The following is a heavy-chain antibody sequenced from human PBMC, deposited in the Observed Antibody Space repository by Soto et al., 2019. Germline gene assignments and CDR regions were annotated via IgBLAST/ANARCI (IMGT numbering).Heavy chain of an antibody. CDR2: VCSSGST. V-gene: IGHV4-59*12. CDR3: ARVRTEYAGLDY. J-gene: IGHJ4*02. D-gene: IGHD2-2*01. Sequence: GSLRLSCAASGFTFSSYSMNWVRQSPGKGLESIAYVCSSGSTNYNPSLESRVAISLDTSKNQFSLRLTSVTAADTAVYFCARVRTEYAGLDYWGQGTLVTVSS. CDR1: GFTFSSYS.